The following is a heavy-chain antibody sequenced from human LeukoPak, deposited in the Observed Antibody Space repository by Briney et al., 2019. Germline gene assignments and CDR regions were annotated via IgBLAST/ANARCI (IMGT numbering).Heavy chain of an antibody. D-gene: IGHD6-19*01. V-gene: IGHV4-61*02. CDR2: IYSSGSS. J-gene: IGHJ6*03. CDR1: GGSISSGSYY. CDR3: ALGGAGYGVDYYYYYYMDV. Sequence: PSETLSLTCTVSGGSISSGSYYLSWIRQPAGKGLEWIGRIYSSGSSNYNPSLKSRVTISVDTSKNQFSLKLSSVTAADAAVYYCALGGAGYGVDYYYYYYMDVWGKGTTVTVSS.